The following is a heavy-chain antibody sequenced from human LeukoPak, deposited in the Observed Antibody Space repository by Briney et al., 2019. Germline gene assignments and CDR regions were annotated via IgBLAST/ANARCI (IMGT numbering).Heavy chain of an antibody. CDR3: ATQGGRLERPRAFDI. D-gene: IGHD1-1*01. Sequence: PGGSLRLSCAASGFTVSSNYMSWVRQAPGKGLEWVSVIYSGGSTYYAASVKGRFTISRDNSKNTLYLQMNSLRAEDTAVYYCATQGGRLERPRAFDIWGQGTMVTVSS. V-gene: IGHV3-53*01. J-gene: IGHJ3*02. CDR2: IYSGGST. CDR1: GFTVSSNY.